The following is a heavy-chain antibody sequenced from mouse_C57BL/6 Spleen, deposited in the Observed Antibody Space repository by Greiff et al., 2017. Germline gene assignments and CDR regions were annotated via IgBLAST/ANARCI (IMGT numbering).Heavy chain of an antibody. CDR2: INPYNGDT. CDR3: ASDGSSYVGYFDV. D-gene: IGHD1-1*01. CDR1: GYSFTGYF. V-gene: IGHV1-20*01. Sequence: EVKLQESGPELVKPGDSVKISCKASGYSFTGYFMNWVMQSHGKSLEWIGRINPYNGDTFYNQKFKGKATLTVDKSSSTAHMELRSLTSEDSAVYYCASDGSSYVGYFDVWGTGTTVTVSS. J-gene: IGHJ1*03.